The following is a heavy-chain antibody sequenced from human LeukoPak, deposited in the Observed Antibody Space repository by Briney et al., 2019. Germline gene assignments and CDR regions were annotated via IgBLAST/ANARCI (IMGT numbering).Heavy chain of an antibody. CDR3: AGGSTSAYYYYMDV. V-gene: IGHV4-61*02. CDR2: IYTSGST. J-gene: IGHJ6*03. Sequence: SETLSLTCTVSDGFISSALYYWSWIRQPAGKGLEWIGRIYTSGSTNYNPSLKSRVTMSVDTSKNQFSLKLSSVTAADTAVYYCAGGSTSAYYYYMDVWGKGTTVTVSS. D-gene: IGHD2-2*01. CDR1: DGFISSALYY.